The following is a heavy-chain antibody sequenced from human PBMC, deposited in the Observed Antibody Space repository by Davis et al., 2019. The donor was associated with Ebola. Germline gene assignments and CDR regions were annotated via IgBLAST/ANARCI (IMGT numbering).Heavy chain of an antibody. J-gene: IGHJ6*02. CDR1: GGSISSTTDY. Sequence: SETLSLTCTVSGGSISSTTDYWGWIRQPPGKGLEWIGSIYYSGSTSYNPSLKSRVSISVDTSKNQFSLKLTSVTAADTAVYYCAREGKAVVAADFEIHYYYGMDVWGQGTTVTVSS. D-gene: IGHD2-15*01. V-gene: IGHV4-39*02. CDR3: AREGKAVVAADFEIHYYYGMDV. CDR2: IYYSGST.